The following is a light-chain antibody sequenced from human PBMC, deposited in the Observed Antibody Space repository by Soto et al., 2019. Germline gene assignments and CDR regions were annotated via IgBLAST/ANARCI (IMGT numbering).Light chain of an antibody. J-gene: IGKJ1*01. V-gene: IGKV1-39*01. CDR3: QQSYTIPLT. CDR1: QNIKNY. CDR2: AES. Sequence: DIQMAQSPSSLSASVGDRLTVTCRATQNIKNYLTWYQQKAGKAPNLLIYAESTLQSGVPYRFSGSGSGTDLNLTISSLQPEDFATYYCQQSYTIPLTFGQGTKVDIK.